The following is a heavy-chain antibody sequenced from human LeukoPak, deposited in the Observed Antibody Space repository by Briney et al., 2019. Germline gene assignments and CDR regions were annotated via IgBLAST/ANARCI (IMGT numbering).Heavy chain of an antibody. CDR3: ARLRCRGGSCYSVWDF. J-gene: IGHJ4*02. Sequence: GESLKISCKGSGYSFTTYWISWVRQMPGKGLEWMGIIDPSDSYTNYSPSFQGHVTISADKSINTAYLQWSSLKASDTAIYYCARLRCRGGSCYSVWDFWGQGTLVTVSS. CDR1: GYSFTTYW. CDR2: IDPSDSYT. D-gene: IGHD2-15*01. V-gene: IGHV5-10-1*01.